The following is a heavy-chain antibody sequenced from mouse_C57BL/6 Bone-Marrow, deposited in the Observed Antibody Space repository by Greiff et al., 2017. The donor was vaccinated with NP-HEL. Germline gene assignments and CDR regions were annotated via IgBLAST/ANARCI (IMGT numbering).Heavy chain of an antibody. J-gene: IGHJ3*01. Sequence: VHVKQSGAELVRPGASVKLSCTASGFNIKDDYMHWVKQRPEQGLEWIGWIDPENGDTEYASKFQGKATITADTSSNTAYLQLSSLTSEDTAVYYCTFYAWFAYWGQGTLVTVSA. CDR2: IDPENGDT. V-gene: IGHV14-4*01. CDR3: TFYAWFAY. CDR1: GFNIKDDY. D-gene: IGHD2-3*01.